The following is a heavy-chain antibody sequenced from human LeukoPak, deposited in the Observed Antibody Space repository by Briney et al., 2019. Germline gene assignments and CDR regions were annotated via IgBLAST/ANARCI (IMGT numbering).Heavy chain of an antibody. CDR2: IKQDGSEK. V-gene: IGHV3-7*03. D-gene: IGHD1-7*01. CDR1: GFIFSSYW. Sequence: PGRSLRLSCAASGFIFSSYWMSWVRQAPGKGLEWVANIKQDGSEKYYVDSVKGRFTISRDNSKNTLYLQMNSLRAEDTAVYYCAKDPRELYYYYYMDVWGKGTTVTVSS. J-gene: IGHJ6*03. CDR3: AKDPRELYYYYYMDV.